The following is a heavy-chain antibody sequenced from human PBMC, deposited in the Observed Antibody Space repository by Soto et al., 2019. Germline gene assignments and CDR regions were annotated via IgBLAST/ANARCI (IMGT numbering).Heavy chain of an antibody. CDR3: ARETRPYYFDSSGYPDAFDI. J-gene: IGHJ3*02. CDR1: GGTFSSHG. CDR2: IIPMLVTP. D-gene: IGHD3-22*01. V-gene: IGHV1-69*01. Sequence: QVQLVQSGAEVQKPGSSVKVSCKATGGTFSSHGVSWVRQAPGQGLEWMGVIIPMLVTPQDAQKFQGRITITADELTRTVYMELTSLRPEDTAVYFCARETRPYYFDSSGYPDAFDIWGQGTVVTVSS.